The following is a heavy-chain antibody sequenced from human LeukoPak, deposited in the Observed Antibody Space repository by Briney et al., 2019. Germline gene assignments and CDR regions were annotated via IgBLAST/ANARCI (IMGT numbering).Heavy chain of an antibody. D-gene: IGHD6-13*01. CDR2: TGTSGGTT. Sequence: GGSLRLSCAASGFTFSNYAMSWVRQAPGKGLEWVSTTGTSGGTTSYADSVKGRFAISRDNSKNTLYLQMSSLRAEDTAVYYCAKAASSSWYGGTYDYWGQGTLVTVSS. J-gene: IGHJ4*02. CDR3: AKAASSSWYGGTYDY. V-gene: IGHV3-23*01. CDR1: GFTFSNYA.